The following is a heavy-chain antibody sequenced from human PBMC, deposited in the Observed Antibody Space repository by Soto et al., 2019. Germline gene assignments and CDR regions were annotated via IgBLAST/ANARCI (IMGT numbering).Heavy chain of an antibody. CDR2: ISYDGSNK. CDR1: GFTFSIYA. J-gene: IGHJ5*02. D-gene: IGHD2-21*01. CDR3: AREYSDGWFDP. V-gene: IGHV3-30-3*01. Sequence: QVQLVESGGGLVQPGRSLRLSSAASGFTFSIYAMHWVRQAPGKGLEWVAVISYDGSNKYYADSVKGRFTISRDNSKNTVYLQMNSLRAEDSAVYYCAREYSDGWFDPWGQGTLVTVSS.